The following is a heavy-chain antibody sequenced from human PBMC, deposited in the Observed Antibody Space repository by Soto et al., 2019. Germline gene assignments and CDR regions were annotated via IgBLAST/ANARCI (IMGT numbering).Heavy chain of an antibody. CDR2: ISGYSANT. Sequence: QIHLVQSGAEVKKPGASVKVSCKASGYTFTSFGISWVRQAPGQGLEWMGWISGYSANTHYAHKVQGRVSMTTDTSTNTAYMELRSLRSDDTAVYYCARGNGDLAYWGQGTLVTVSS. D-gene: IGHD7-27*01. V-gene: IGHV1-18*04. CDR1: GYTFTSFG. CDR3: ARGNGDLAY. J-gene: IGHJ4*02.